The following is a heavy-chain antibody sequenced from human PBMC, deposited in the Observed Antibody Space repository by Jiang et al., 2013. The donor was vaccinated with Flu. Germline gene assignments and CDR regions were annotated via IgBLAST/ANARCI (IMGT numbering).Heavy chain of an antibody. V-gene: IGHV5-51*01. CDR3: ARRPHPHCSSTSCYSDWYFDL. D-gene: IGHD2-2*02. J-gene: IGHJ2*01. CDR2: IYPGDSDT. CDR1: GYSFTSYW. Sequence: GAEVKKPGESLKISCKGSGYSFTSYWIGWVRQMPGKGLEWMGIIYPGDSDTRYSPSFQGQVTISADKSISTAYLQWSSLKASDTAMYYCARRPHPHCSSTSCYSDWYFDLWGRGTLVTVSS.